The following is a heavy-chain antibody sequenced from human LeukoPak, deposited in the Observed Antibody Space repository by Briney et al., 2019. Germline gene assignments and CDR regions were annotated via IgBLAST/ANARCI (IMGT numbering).Heavy chain of an antibody. Sequence: GGSLRLSCAASGFTFSSYWMSWVRQAPGKGLEWVANIKQDGSEEYYVDSVKGRFTISRDNAKNSLYLQMNSLRTEDTAVYYCARDILTGSQSRFQHWGQGTLVTVSS. CDR3: ARDILTGSQSRFQH. CDR2: IKQDGSEE. CDR1: GFTFSSYW. V-gene: IGHV3-7*01. D-gene: IGHD3-9*01. J-gene: IGHJ1*01.